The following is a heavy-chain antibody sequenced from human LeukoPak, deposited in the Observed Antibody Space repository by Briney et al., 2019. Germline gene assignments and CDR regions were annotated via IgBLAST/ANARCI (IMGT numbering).Heavy chain of an antibody. J-gene: IGHJ4*02. V-gene: IGHV3-64*01. D-gene: IGHD5-12*01. CDR1: GFTFSSYA. CDR2: ISSNGGST. CDR3: AREALYSGYDWGYYFDY. Sequence: GGSLRLSCAASGFTFSSYAMHWVRQAPGKGLEYVSAISSNGGSTYYANSVKGRFTISRDNSKNTLYLQMGSLRAEDMAVYYCAREALYSGYDWGYYFDYWGQGTLVTVSS.